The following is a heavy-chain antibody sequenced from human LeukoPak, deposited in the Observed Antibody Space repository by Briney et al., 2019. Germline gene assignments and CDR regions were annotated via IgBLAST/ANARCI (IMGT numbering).Heavy chain of an antibody. D-gene: IGHD3-9*01. Sequence: ASVKVSCKASGYTFTSYDINWVRQATGQGLEWMGWMNPNSGNTVYAQKFQGRVTMTRNTSISTAYMELSSLRSEDTAVYYCARDGLRYFDWLFSSEGDYYMDVWGKGTTVTVSS. CDR2: MNPNSGNT. J-gene: IGHJ6*03. CDR1: GYTFTSYD. V-gene: IGHV1-8*02. CDR3: ARDGLRYFDWLFSSEGDYYMDV.